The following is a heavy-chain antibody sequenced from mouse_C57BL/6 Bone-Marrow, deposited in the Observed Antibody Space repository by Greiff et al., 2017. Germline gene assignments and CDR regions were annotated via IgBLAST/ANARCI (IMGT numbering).Heavy chain of an antibody. Sequence: EVQLVESGGGLVQPGGSLKLSCAASGFTFSDYGMAWVRQAPRKGPEWVAFISNLAYSIYYADTVPGRFTISRENAKNTLYLEMSSLRSEDTAMYYCARLFMITTRRTFAYWGQGTLVTVSA. J-gene: IGHJ3*01. V-gene: IGHV5-15*01. CDR1: GFTFSDYG. D-gene: IGHD2-4*01. CDR2: ISNLAYSI. CDR3: ARLFMITTRRTFAY.